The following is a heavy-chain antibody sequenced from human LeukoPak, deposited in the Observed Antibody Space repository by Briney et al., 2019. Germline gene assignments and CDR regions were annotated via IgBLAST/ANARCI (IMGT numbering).Heavy chain of an antibody. CDR2: INPNSGGT. J-gene: IGHJ4*02. D-gene: IGHD3-3*01. V-gene: IGHV1-2*02. CDR3: ARAITIFGVVTIGGYYFDY. Sequence: ASVKVSCKASGYTFTGYYMHWVRQAPGQGLEWMGWINPNSGGTNYAQKFQGRVTMTRDTSISTAYMELSRLRSDDTAVYYCARAITIFGVVTIGGYYFDYWGQGTLVTVSS. CDR1: GYTFTGYY.